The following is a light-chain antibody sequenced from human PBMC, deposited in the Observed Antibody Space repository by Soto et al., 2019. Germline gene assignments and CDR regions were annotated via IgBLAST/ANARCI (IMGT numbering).Light chain of an antibody. CDR2: EVS. CDR3: ISCAGSNFFYG. Sequence: QSALTQPPSASGSPGQSVTISCTGTSSDVGGYNYVSWYQQHPGKAPKLMIYEVSKRPSGVPDRFSGSKSGNTASLTVSGLQADDGADYYRISCAGSNFFYGFGTGTKLTVL. J-gene: IGLJ1*01. CDR1: SSDVGGYNY. V-gene: IGLV2-8*01.